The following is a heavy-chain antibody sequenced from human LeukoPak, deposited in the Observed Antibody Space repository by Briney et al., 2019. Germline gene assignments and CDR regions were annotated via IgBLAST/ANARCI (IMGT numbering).Heavy chain of an antibody. J-gene: IGHJ5*02. Sequence: ASVKVSCKASGYTFTSYGISWVRQAPGQGLEWMGWISAYNGNTNYAQKLQGRVTMTTDTSTSTAYMELRSLRSDDTAVYYCARAAWDIAAAVGLTAWGQGTLVTVSS. CDR1: GYTFTSYG. CDR3: ARAAWDIAAAVGLTA. V-gene: IGHV1-18*01. CDR2: ISAYNGNT. D-gene: IGHD6-13*01.